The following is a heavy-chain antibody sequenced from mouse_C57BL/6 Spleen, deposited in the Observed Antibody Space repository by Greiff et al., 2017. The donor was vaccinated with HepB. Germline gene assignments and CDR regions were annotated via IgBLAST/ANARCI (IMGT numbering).Heavy chain of an antibody. CDR3: AREFGESYFDY. CDR2: IYPGDGDT. V-gene: IGHV1-82*01. J-gene: IGHJ2*01. CDR1: GYAFSSSW. Sequence: VKLQESGPELVKPGASVKISCKASGYAFSSSWMNWVKQRPGKGLEWIGRIYPGDGDTNYNGKFKGKATLTADKSSSTAYMQLSSLTSEDSAVYFCAREFGESYFDYWGQGTTLTVSS.